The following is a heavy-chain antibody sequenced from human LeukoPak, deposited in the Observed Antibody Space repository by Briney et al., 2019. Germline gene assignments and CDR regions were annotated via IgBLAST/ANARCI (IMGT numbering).Heavy chain of an antibody. Sequence: GGSLRLSCSVSGFTFTDYYFSWIRQAPGRGLEWLSYINYSGDNVFYADSVKGRFTISRDNSEKSLYLQMNSLRAEDTAVYYCARIGYCSGGSCWDAFDIWGQGTMVTVSS. CDR3: ARIGYCSGGSCWDAFDI. J-gene: IGHJ3*02. D-gene: IGHD2-15*01. CDR2: INYSGDNV. V-gene: IGHV3-11*04. CDR1: GFTFTDYY.